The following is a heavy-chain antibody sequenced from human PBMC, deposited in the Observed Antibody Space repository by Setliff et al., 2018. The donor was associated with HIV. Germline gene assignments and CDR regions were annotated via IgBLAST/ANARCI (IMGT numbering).Heavy chain of an antibody. CDR3: AKMDVVVIPAAIRY. J-gene: IGHJ4*02. Sequence: SLRLSCAASGFTFSSYWMSWVRQAPGKGLEWVANIKQDGSEKYYVDSVKGRFTISRDNAKNSLYLQMNSLRAEDTAVYYCAKMDVVVIPAAIRYWGQGTLVTVSS. V-gene: IGHV3-7*03. CDR2: IKQDGSEK. CDR1: GFTFSSYW. D-gene: IGHD2-2*01.